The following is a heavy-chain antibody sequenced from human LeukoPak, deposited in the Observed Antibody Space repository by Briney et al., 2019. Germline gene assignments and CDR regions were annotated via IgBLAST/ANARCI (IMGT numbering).Heavy chain of an antibody. J-gene: IGHJ4*02. V-gene: IGHV4-39*07. CDR2: LYYRET. CDR3: ARGRNWNYQSHFDY. Sequence: SETLSLTCTVSGDSISDTRYFWGFIRRSAGKGLEWIVSLYYRETFYNPSLKSRLTISSDTSKNQFSLRLTSLTAADTGGYYCARGRNWNYQSHFDYWGQGTLVTVSS. CDR1: GDSISDTRYF. D-gene: IGHD1-7*01.